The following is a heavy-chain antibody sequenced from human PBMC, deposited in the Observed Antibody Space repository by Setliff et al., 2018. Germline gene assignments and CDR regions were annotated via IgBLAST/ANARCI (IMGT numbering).Heavy chain of an antibody. CDR3: TRVHTFGGTNNWFDP. D-gene: IGHD3-16*01. V-gene: IGHV3-11*01. J-gene: IGHJ5*02. Sequence: LRLSCAASGFTFIDYYMNWIRQTPRKGLEWISHIDPRGSPVDYVDSVKGRFTISRDNTKNLVYLQMDSLRADDTAVYYCTRVHTFGGTNNWFDPWGQGTLVTVSS. CDR2: IDPRGSPV. CDR1: GFTFIDYY.